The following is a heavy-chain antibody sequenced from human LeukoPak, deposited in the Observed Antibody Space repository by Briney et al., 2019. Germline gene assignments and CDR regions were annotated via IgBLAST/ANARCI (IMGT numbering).Heavy chain of an antibody. CDR1: GYTFTGYY. J-gene: IGHJ4*02. Sequence: GASVKVSCKASGYTFTGYYMHWVRQAPGQGLEWMGWINTNSGGTNYGEKFQGRVTMTRDTSISTAYMELSRLRSDDTAVYYCAREITMIVVAMGYWGQGTLVTVSS. V-gene: IGHV1-2*02. CDR2: INTNSGGT. CDR3: AREITMIVVAMGY. D-gene: IGHD3-22*01.